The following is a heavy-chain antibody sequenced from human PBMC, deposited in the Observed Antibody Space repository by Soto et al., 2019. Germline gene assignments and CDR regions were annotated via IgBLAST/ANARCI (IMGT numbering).Heavy chain of an antibody. D-gene: IGHD3-10*01. CDR2: MNPNSGDT. CDR3: ARGELLWCGQGPR. CDR1: GYTFTSYE. J-gene: IGHJ4*02. V-gene: IGHV1-8*01. Sequence: QVQLVQSGAEVKKPGASVKVSCKASGYTFTSYEINWVRQATGQGLEWMGWMNPNSGDTGYAQKFQGRVTMTRNTTVSTAYRELGSVRSEDTAVYDCARGELLWCGQGPRWGQGPPVTVSS.